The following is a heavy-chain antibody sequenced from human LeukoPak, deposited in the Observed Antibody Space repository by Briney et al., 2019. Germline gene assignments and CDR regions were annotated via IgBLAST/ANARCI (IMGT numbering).Heavy chain of an antibody. V-gene: IGHV4-39*07. CDR1: GGSISSSSYY. J-gene: IGHJ6*03. CDR3: ARLGTYSYYYYMDA. Sequence: SETLSLTCTVSGGSISSSSYYWGWIRQPPGKGLEWIGGLYFSGSTYYNPSLKSRVTISVDTSKNQFSLKLSSVTAADTAVYYCARLGTYSYYYYMDAWGKGTTVTVSS. CDR2: LYFSGST. D-gene: IGHD1-1*01.